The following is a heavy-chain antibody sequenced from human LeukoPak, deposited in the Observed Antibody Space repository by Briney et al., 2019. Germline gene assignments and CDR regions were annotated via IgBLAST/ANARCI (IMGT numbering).Heavy chain of an antibody. CDR3: ARDRSYYNSGSYGGVSDY. D-gene: IGHD3-10*01. CDR1: GGSISSYY. V-gene: IGHV4-59*01. CDR2: IYYSGST. Sequence: SETLSLTCTVSGGSISSYYLSWIRQPPGKGLEWIGYIYYSGSTNYNPSLKSRVTISVDTSKNQFSLKLSSVTAADTAVYYCARDRSYYNSGSYGGVSDYWGQGTLVTVSS. J-gene: IGHJ4*02.